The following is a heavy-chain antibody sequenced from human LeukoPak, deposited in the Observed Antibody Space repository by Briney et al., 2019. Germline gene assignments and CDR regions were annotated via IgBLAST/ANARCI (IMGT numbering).Heavy chain of an antibody. CDR3: AGSIAVDSDAFDI. CDR2: INPNSGGT. V-gene: IGHV1-2*02. Sequence: GASVKVSCKASGYTFTGYYMHWVRQAPGQGLEWMGWINPNSGGTNYAQKFQGRVTMTRDTSISTAYMGLSRLRSDDTAVYYCAGSIAVDSDAFDIWGQGTMVTVSS. D-gene: IGHD6-19*01. CDR1: GYTFTGYY. J-gene: IGHJ3*02.